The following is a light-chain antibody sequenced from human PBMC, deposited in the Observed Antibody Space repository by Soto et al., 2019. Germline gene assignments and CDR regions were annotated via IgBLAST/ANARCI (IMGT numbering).Light chain of an antibody. CDR3: RQTYAAPLT. J-gene: IGKJ4*01. CDR2: AAS. CDR1: PPISVY. Sequence: DIRMTQSPSSLSAFVGDTVTITCQTGPPISVYFNWYQQKPGKAPTLLISAASTLQSGVPSRFSGSGKGTHFTRSISDLRPEDFATYYCRQTYAAPLTFGGGTRVEI. V-gene: IGKV1-39*01.